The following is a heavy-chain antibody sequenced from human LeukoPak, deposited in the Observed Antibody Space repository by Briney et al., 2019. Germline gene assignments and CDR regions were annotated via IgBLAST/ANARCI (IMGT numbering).Heavy chain of an antibody. CDR2: ISSSSSTI. D-gene: IGHD6-13*01. CDR3: ARVPGEGSSWSYYMDV. V-gene: IGHV3-48*01. CDR1: GFTFSSYS. Sequence: SGGSLRLSCAASGFTFSSYSMNWVRQAPGKGLEWVSYISSSSSTIYYADSVKGRFTISRDNAKNSLYLQMNSLRAEDTAVYYCARVPGEGSSWSYYMDVWGKGTTVTVSS. J-gene: IGHJ6*03.